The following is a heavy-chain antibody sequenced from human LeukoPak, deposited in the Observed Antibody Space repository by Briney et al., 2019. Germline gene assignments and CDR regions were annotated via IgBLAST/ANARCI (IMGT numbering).Heavy chain of an antibody. CDR3: ARGLPRYYYGSGSYSNFDY. V-gene: IGHV4-34*01. CDR2: INHSGST. CDR1: GGSFSGYY. D-gene: IGHD3-10*01. J-gene: IGHJ4*02. Sequence: SETLSLTCAVYGGSFSGYYWSWIRQPPGKGLEWIGEINHSGSTNYNPSLKSRVTISVDTSKNQFSLKLSSVTAADTAVHYCARGLPRYYYGSGSYSNFDYWGQGTLVTVSS.